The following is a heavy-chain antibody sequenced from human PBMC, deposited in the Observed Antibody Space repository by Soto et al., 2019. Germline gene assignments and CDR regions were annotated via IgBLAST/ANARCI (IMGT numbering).Heavy chain of an antibody. V-gene: IGHV4-4*02. CDR3: ARVGRVERSQSFDL. CDR2: IYHSGRT. D-gene: IGHD3-10*01. CDR1: GGSISSSNW. J-gene: IGHJ2*01. Sequence: QVQLQESGPGLVKPSGTLSLTCAVSGGSISSSNWWSWVRQRPGKGLEWIGEIYHSGRTNYNPSLKSRVTISVDKSKNQFSLKLSSLTAADTAVYYCARVGRVERSQSFDLWGRGTLVTVSS.